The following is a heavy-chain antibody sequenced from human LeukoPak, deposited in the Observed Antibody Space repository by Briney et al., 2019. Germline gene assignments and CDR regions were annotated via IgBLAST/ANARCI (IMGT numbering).Heavy chain of an antibody. CDR1: GGSISSGSYY. V-gene: IGHV4-61*02. D-gene: IGHD3-22*01. CDR3: ARDFSSYYYDSSGSE. CDR2: IYTSGST. J-gene: IGHJ4*02. Sequence: PSQTLSLTCTVSGGSISSGSYYWSWIRQPAGKGLEWIGRIYTSGSTNYNPSLKSRVTMSVDTSKNQFSLKLSSVTAADTAVYYCARDFSSYYYDSSGSEWGQGTLVTVSS.